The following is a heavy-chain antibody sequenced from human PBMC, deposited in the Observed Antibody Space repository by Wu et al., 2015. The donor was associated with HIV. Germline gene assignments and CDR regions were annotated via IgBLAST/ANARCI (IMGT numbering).Heavy chain of an antibody. CDR3: RPGGCPPYFRRFTGVISNT. D-gene: IGHD3-10*01. V-gene: IGHV1-8*02. CDR1: GYTFTSFN. J-gene: IGHJ1*01. CDR2: MNPKSGSA. Sequence: QVQLVQSETVVQKPGTSVRVSCRVSGYTFTSFNINWIRHVPGRGLEWMGWMNPKSGSAAFGLNFQGRVSMTRNSSLSIAYMELSGVTSDDSAIYYCRPGGCPPYFRRFTGVISNTWGQGTRVVVSS.